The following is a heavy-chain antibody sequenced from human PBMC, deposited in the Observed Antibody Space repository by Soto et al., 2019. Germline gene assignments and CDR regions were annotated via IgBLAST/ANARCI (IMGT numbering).Heavy chain of an antibody. Sequence: SETLSLTCTVSGGSISSGDYYWSWIRQPPGKGLEWIGYIYYSGSTYYNPSLKSRVTISVDTSKNQFSLKLSSVTAADTAVYYCAREGSGSGHFDYWGQGTLVTVSS. J-gene: IGHJ4*02. CDR1: GGSISSGDYY. D-gene: IGHD3-3*01. CDR3: AREGSGSGHFDY. CDR2: IYYSGST. V-gene: IGHV4-30-4*01.